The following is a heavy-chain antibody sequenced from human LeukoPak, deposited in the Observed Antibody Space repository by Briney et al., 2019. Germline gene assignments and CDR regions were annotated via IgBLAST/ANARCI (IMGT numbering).Heavy chain of an antibody. J-gene: IGHJ4*02. Sequence: SETLSLTCAVYGGSFSGYYWSLIRQPPGKGLEWIGEINHSGSTNYNPSLKSRVTISVDTSKNQFSLKLSSVTAADTAVYYCASSPSIAAAGTNYFDYWGQGTLVTVSS. V-gene: IGHV4-34*01. D-gene: IGHD6-13*01. CDR1: GGSFSGYY. CDR3: ASSPSIAAAGTNYFDY. CDR2: INHSGST.